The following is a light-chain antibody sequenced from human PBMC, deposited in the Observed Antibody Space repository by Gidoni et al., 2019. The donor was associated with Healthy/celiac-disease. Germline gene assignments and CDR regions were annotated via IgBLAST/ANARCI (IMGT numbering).Light chain of an antibody. CDR3: QQRSNWPLT. CDR1: QSVSSY. J-gene: IGKJ4*01. V-gene: IGKV3-11*01. Sequence: EIVFTQSPATLSLSPGERATLPFRASQSVSSYLAWYQQKPGQAPRLLIDDASSRATGIPARCSGSGSGTDFTLTISSLEPEDFAVYYCQQRSNWPLTFGGGTKVEIK. CDR2: DAS.